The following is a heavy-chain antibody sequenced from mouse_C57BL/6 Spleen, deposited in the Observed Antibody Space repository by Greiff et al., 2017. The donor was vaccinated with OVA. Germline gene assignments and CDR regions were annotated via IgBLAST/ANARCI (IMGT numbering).Heavy chain of an antibody. D-gene: IGHD1-1*02. CDR1: GYTFTDYY. V-gene: IGHV1-26*01. J-gene: IGHJ4*01. Sequence: EVQLQQSGPELVKPGASVKISCKASGYTFTDYYMNWVKQSHGKSLEWIGDINPNNGGTRYNQKFKGKATLTVDKSSRTAYMELRSLTAEDSAVYYCARKALWNYGMDYWGQGTSVTGSS. CDR3: ARKALWNYGMDY. CDR2: INPNNGGT.